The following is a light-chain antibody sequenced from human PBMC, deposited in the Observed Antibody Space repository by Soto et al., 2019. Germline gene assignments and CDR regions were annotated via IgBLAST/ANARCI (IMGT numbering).Light chain of an antibody. Sequence: DVVMTQSPLSLPVTLGQPASISCRSSQGLLHSNGDTFLSWFQQRPGQSPRRLIYQVSNRDSGVTDRFSGSGSGTDFTLKISRVEAEDVGIYYCMQGTHWPYTFGQGTKLEI. CDR3: MQGTHWPYT. V-gene: IGKV2-30*02. J-gene: IGKJ2*01. CDR2: QVS. CDR1: QGLLHSNGDTF.